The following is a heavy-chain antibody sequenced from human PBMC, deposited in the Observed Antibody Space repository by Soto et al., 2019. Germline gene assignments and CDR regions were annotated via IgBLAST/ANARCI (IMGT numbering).Heavy chain of an antibody. J-gene: IGHJ4*02. Sequence: GGSLRLSCAASGFTFSSYGMHWVRQAPGKGLEWVAVISYDGSNKYYADYVKGRFTISRDNSKNTLYLQMNSLRAEDTAVYYFAKGDKYYYDSSGYYPFDYWGQGTLVTVSS. CDR3: AKGDKYYYDSSGYYPFDY. CDR2: ISYDGSNK. D-gene: IGHD3-22*01. CDR1: GFTFSSYG. V-gene: IGHV3-30*18.